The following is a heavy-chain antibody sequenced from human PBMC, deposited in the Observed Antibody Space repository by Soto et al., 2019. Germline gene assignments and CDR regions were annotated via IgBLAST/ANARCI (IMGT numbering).Heavy chain of an antibody. J-gene: IGHJ6*02. D-gene: IGHD3-22*01. Sequence: PSETLSLTCTVSGGSISSYYWSWIRQPPGKGLEWIGYIYYSGSTNYIPSLKSRVTISVDTSKNQFSLKLSSVTAADTAVYYCARGPYYDISGLGYYYYYGMDVWGQGTTVTVSS. CDR1: GGSISSYY. V-gene: IGHV4-59*01. CDR3: ARGPYYDISGLGYYYYYGMDV. CDR2: IYYSGST.